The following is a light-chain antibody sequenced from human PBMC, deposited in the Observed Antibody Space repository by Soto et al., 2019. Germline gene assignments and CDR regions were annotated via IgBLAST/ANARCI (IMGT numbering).Light chain of an antibody. CDR1: SSDVGGYNY. CDR2: DVS. V-gene: IGLV2-14*03. CDR3: SSYTSNSTLYV. Sequence: QSALTXPASVSGSPGQSIAISCTGTSSDVGGYNYVSWYQHHPGKAPKLMIYDVSNRPSGVSNRFSGSKSGNTASLTISGLQAEDEADYYCSSYTSNSTLYVFGTGTKVTVL. J-gene: IGLJ1*01.